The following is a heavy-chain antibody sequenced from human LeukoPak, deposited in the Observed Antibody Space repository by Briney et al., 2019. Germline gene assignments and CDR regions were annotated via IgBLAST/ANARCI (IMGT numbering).Heavy chain of an antibody. CDR2: INGDGSST. D-gene: IGHD5-24*01. J-gene: IGHJ4*02. V-gene: IGHV3-74*01. CDR1: GFSFSNYW. Sequence: GGSLRLSCAASGFSFSNYWMHWVRQPPGKGLVWVSRINGDGSSTDYAESVKGRFTVSRDNAKNTLYLQMNSLRAEDTAVYYCAKDRSGDGYNFDYWGQGTLVTVSS. CDR3: AKDRSGDGYNFDY.